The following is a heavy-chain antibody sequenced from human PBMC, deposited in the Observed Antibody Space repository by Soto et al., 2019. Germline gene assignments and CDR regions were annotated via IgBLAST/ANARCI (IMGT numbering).Heavy chain of an antibody. J-gene: IGHJ6*02. CDR2: IHHSGST. Sequence: SETLSLTCAVYRGSLSGYYWSWIRQSPGEGLEWIGEIHHSGSTNYNPSLKSRVTISADTSKNRLSLKLSSVTAADTAVYYCAGESCGTSSCSMETKYFGMDVWGQGTTVTVSS. V-gene: IGHV4-34*01. D-gene: IGHD2-2*01. CDR1: RGSLSGYY. CDR3: AGESCGTSSCSMETKYFGMDV.